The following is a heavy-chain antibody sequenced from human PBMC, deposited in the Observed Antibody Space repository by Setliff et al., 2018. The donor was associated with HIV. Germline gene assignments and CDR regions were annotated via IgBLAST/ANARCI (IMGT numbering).Heavy chain of an antibody. J-gene: IGHJ4*02. CDR2: ISASKGYT. CDR1: GYTFSNNG. Sequence: ASVKVSCKASGYTFSNNGISWIRQAPGQGLEWVGWISASKGYTSYPQKFRGRVTMTTDTSTSTAYMELRGLISDDTAVYFCARAPRIFPEFNNPHPHFDHWGQGTPVTVSS. CDR3: ARAPRIFPEFNNPHPHFDH. V-gene: IGHV1-18*01. D-gene: IGHD3-3*01.